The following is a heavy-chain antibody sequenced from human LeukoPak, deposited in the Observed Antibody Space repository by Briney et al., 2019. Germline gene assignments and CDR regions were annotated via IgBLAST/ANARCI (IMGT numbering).Heavy chain of an antibody. D-gene: IGHD3-10*01. CDR3: ARDTFYYGSGSYFPFGY. V-gene: IGHV3-7*01. CDR1: GFTFSSYS. CDR2: IKPDGRDT. J-gene: IGHJ4*02. Sequence: PGGSLRLSCAASGFTFSSYSMSWVRQAPGKGLEWVATIKPDGRDTYYVDSVKGRFTISRDNAKNSLYLQLNSLRAEDTAVYYCARDTFYYGSGSYFPFGYWGQGTLVTVSS.